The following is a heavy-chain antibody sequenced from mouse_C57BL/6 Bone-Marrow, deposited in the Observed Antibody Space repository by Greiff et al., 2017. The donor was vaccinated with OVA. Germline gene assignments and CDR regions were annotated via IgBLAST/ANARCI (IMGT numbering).Heavy chain of an antibody. J-gene: IGHJ4*01. D-gene: IGHD1-1*01. Sequence: VQLQQSGPGLVQPSQSLSITCTVSGFSLTSYGVHWVRQSPGKGLEWLGVIWSGGSTDYNAAFISRLSISKDNSKSQVFFKMNSLQADDTAIYYCASYGREDYWGQGTSVTVSS. CDR1: GFSLTSYG. CDR2: IWSGGST. V-gene: IGHV2-2*01. CDR3: ASYGREDY.